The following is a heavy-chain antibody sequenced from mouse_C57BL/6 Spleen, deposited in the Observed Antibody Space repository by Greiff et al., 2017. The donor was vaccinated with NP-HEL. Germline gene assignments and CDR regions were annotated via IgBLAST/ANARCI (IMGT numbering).Heavy chain of an antibody. V-gene: IGHV1-52*01. CDR3: ASITTVVGSLDY. CDR2: IDPSDSET. J-gene: IGHJ2*01. Sequence: QVHVKQSGAELVRPGSSVKLSCKASGYTFTSYWMHWVKQRPIQGLEWIGNIDPSDSETHYNQKFKDKATLTVDKSSSTAYMQLSSLTSEDSAVYYCASITTVVGSLDYWGQGTTLTVSS. D-gene: IGHD1-1*01. CDR1: GYTFTSYW.